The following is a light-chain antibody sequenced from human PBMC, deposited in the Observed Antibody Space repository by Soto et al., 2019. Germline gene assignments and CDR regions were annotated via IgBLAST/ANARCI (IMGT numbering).Light chain of an antibody. CDR2: EGG. CDR1: SSAVGSYGF. V-gene: IGLV2-23*01. CDR3: GSSAPSRTFV. J-gene: IGLJ1*01. Sequence: QSALTQPASVSGSPGQSITISCTGSSSAVGSYGFVSWYQHHPGKVPKLIIYEGGKRPSGVSNRFSGSEPGNTASLTISGLQAEDEADYYCGSSAPSRTFVFGTGTKLTVL.